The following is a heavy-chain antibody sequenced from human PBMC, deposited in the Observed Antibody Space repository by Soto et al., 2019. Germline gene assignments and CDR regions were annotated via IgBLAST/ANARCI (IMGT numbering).Heavy chain of an antibody. Sequence: GGSLRLSCAASGFTFSNAWINWVRQVPGKGLEWVGRIKSKTDGGTTDFAAPVKGRFAISRDDSKNMVYLQMNSLKTEDTAVYYCTTDFYITNVILRFVDWGHGTLVNVPS. CDR1: GFTFSNAW. J-gene: IGHJ4*01. CDR2: IKSKTDGGTT. CDR3: TTDFYITNVILRFVD. V-gene: IGHV3-15*07. D-gene: IGHD2-15*01.